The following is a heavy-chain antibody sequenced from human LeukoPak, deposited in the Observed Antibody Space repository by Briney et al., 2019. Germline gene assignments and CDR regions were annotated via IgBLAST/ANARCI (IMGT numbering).Heavy chain of an antibody. Sequence: GRSLRLSCSASGFTFNDYAMHWVRQAPGKGLEWVSGISWNSGIIAYADSVKGRFTISRDNAKKSLYLQVNSLRAEDTALYHCAKYRGLPSRVMDYLDVWGKGTTVTVS. CDR1: GFTFNDYA. J-gene: IGHJ6*03. V-gene: IGHV3-9*01. CDR3: AKYRGLPSRVMDYLDV. CDR2: ISWNSGII. D-gene: IGHD2-21*01.